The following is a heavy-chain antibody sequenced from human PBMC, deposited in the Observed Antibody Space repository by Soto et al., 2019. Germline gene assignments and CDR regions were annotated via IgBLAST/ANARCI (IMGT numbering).Heavy chain of an antibody. CDR1: GASISGFY. CDR2: IYATGTT. J-gene: IGHJ5*02. CDR3: VRDGTKTLRDWFDP. V-gene: IGHV4-4*07. Sequence: SETLSLTCTVSGASISGFYWNWIRKSAGKGLEWIGRIYATGTTDYNPSLKSRVMMSVDTSKKQFSLKLRSVTAADTAVYYCVRDGTKTLRDWFDPWGQGISVTVSS. D-gene: IGHD1-1*01.